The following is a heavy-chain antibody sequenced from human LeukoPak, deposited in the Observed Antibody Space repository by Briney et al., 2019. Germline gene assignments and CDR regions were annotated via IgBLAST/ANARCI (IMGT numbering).Heavy chain of an antibody. CDR2: MNPNSGNT. D-gene: IGHD2-2*02. J-gene: IGHJ4*02. CDR1: GYTFTSYD. Sequence: ASVTVSCKASGYTFTSYDINWVRQAPGQGLEWMGWMNPNSGNTGYAQKFQGRVTMTRNTSISTAYMELSSLRSEDTAVYYCARGNWYCSSTSCYTGFDYWGQGTLVTVSS. V-gene: IGHV1-8*01. CDR3: ARGNWYCSSTSCYTGFDY.